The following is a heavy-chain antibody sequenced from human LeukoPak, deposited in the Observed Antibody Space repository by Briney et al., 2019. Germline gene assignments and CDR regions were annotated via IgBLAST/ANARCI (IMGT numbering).Heavy chain of an antibody. V-gene: IGHV3-48*01. Sequence: PGGSLRLSCAASGFSFSTYSMNWVRQAPGKGLQWVSYISSGSSAIYYTDSVKGRFTITRDDAKNSVYLQMNSLRTEDTAVYYCARVVDGFAFDIWGQGTMVTVSS. CDR3: ARVVDGFAFDI. J-gene: IGHJ3*02. D-gene: IGHD5-24*01. CDR2: ISSGSSAI. CDR1: GFSFSTYS.